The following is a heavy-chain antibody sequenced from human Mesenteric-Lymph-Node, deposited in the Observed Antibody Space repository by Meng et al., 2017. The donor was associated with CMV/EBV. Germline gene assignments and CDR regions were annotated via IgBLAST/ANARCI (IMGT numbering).Heavy chain of an antibody. Sequence: AFTFSSYWMHWVRQAPGKGLEWVSYISSSGSTIYYADSVKGRFTISRDNAKNSLYLQMNSLRAEDTAVYYCARGTRYYYDSSGPASGGGQGTLVTVSS. CDR1: AFTFSSYW. CDR3: ARGTRYYYDSSGPASG. J-gene: IGHJ4*02. CDR2: ISSSGSTI. D-gene: IGHD3-22*01. V-gene: IGHV3-48*04.